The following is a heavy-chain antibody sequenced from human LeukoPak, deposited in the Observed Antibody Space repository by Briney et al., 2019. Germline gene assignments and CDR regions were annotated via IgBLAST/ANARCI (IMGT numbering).Heavy chain of an antibody. Sequence: SETLSLTCTVSGGSIRNYYWSWVRQPPGKGLEWIGYIYYSGSTNYNSSLKSRVTISVDTSKNQFSLKLTSVTAADTAVYYCARHSHPDSSSWYWDYWGQGTLVTVSS. V-gene: IGHV4-59*08. CDR1: GGSIRNYY. J-gene: IGHJ4*02. CDR2: IYYSGST. CDR3: ARHSHPDSSSWYWDY. D-gene: IGHD6-13*01.